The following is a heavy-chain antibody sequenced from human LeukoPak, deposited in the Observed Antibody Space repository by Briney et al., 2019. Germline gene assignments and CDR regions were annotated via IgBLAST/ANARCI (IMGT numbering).Heavy chain of an antibody. V-gene: IGHV3-66*01. D-gene: IGHD6-19*01. Sequence: PGGSLRLSCAASGFTVSSNYMSWVRQAPGKGLEWVSVIYSGGSTYYADSVKGRFTISRDNSKNTLYLQMNRLRAEDTAVYYCARGPVAVAGLYFDYWGQGTLVTVSS. J-gene: IGHJ4*02. CDR2: IYSGGST. CDR1: GFTVSSNY. CDR3: ARGPVAVAGLYFDY.